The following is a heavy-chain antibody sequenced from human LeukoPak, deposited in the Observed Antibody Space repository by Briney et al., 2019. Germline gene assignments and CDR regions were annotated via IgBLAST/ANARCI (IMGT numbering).Heavy chain of an antibody. D-gene: IGHD3-3*01. CDR1: GGSISSYY. CDR3: ARQIRFLEWLLWFDP. Sequence: PSETLSLTCTVSGGSISSYYWSWIRQPPGKGLEWIGYIYYSGSTYYNPSLKSRVTISVDTSKNQFSLKLSSVTAADTAVYYCARQIRFLEWLLWFDPWGQGTLVTVSS. J-gene: IGHJ5*02. V-gene: IGHV4-59*04. CDR2: IYYSGST.